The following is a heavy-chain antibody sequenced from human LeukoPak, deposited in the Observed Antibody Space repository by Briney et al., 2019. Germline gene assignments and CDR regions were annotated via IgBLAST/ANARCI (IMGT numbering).Heavy chain of an antibody. CDR2: IWYDGSNK. CDR1: GFTFSSYG. Sequence: GGSLRLSCAASGFTFSSYGMHWVRQAPGKGLEWVAVIWYDGSNKYYADSVKGRFTIPRDNSKNTLYLQMNSLRAEDTAVYYCAKQYSSSWYSGGYGMDVWGQGTTVTVSS. J-gene: IGHJ6*02. D-gene: IGHD6-13*01. V-gene: IGHV3-33*06. CDR3: AKQYSSSWYSGGYGMDV.